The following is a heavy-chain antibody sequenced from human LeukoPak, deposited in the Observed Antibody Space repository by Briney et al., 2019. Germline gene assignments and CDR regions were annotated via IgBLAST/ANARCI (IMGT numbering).Heavy chain of an antibody. CDR2: IKQDGSEK. CDR1: GFTFSSYW. CDR3: ARVVYSGSYHVGESDY. V-gene: IGHV3-7*01. D-gene: IGHD1-26*01. Sequence: GGSLRLSCAASGFTFSSYWMSWVRQAPGKGLEWVANIKQDGSEKYYVDSVKGRFTISRDNAKNSLYLQMNSLRAEDTAVYYCARVVYSGSYHVGESDYWGQGTLVTVSS. J-gene: IGHJ4*02.